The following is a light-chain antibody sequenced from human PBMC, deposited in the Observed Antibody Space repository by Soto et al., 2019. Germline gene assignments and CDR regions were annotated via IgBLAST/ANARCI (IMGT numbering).Light chain of an antibody. CDR3: QQCNSYRIT. CDR2: DAS. Sequence: DIQMTQSPSTLSASVGDRVTITCRASQSISSWLAWYQQKPGKAPKLLIYDASSLESGVLSWFSGSGFGTQFTLTVSILQTDDFATYYCQQCNSYRITFGPGTKVEIK. V-gene: IGKV1-5*01. J-gene: IGKJ3*01. CDR1: QSISSW.